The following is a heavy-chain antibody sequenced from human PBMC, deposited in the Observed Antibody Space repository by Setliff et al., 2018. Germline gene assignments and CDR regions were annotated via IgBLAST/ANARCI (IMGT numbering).Heavy chain of an antibody. Sequence: GGSLRLSCAASGFTFSAYDMHWVRQAPGKGLEWVALIRFDGGNKYYADSVKGRFTISRDNSKNTLYVQMNSLRAEDTAVYYCARGSLSAFGELSGYYYYGMDVWGQGTTVTVSS. V-gene: IGHV3-30*02. J-gene: IGHJ6*02. CDR2: IRFDGGNK. CDR1: GFTFSAYD. D-gene: IGHD3-10*01. CDR3: ARGSLSAFGELSGYYYYGMDV.